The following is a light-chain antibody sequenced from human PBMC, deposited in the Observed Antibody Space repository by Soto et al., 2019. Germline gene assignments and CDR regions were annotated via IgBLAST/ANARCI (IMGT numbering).Light chain of an antibody. CDR2: GAS. J-gene: IGKJ1*01. CDR1: QSVSSN. V-gene: IGKV3-15*01. Sequence: EIVMTHSPATLSVSPRERATLSCRASQSVSSNLAWYQQKPGQAPRLLIYGASTRATGIPARFSGSGSGTEFTLTVSSLQSEDFAVYYCQQYNNWPWTSGQGTNVDIK. CDR3: QQYNNWPWT.